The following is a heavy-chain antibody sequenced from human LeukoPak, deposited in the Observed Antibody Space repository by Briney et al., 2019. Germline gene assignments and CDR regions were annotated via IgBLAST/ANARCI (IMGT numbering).Heavy chain of an antibody. CDR2: IYYGGT. J-gene: IGHJ5*02. CDR3: ARAYVENWFDP. D-gene: IGHD3-16*01. CDR1: GGSISSYY. Sequence: SETLSLTCTVSGGSISSYYWSWIRQTPGKGLEWIGHIYYGGTNYNPSLKSRATISDDTSKNQFSLKLASVTAADTAIYYCARAYVENWFDPWGQGMLVTVSS. V-gene: IGHV4-59*01.